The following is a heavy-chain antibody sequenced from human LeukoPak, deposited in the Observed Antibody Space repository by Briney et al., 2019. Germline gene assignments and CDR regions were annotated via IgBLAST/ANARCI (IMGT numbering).Heavy chain of an antibody. D-gene: IGHD1-7*01. J-gene: IGHJ3*02. V-gene: IGHV4-61*02. CDR1: GGSISSGSYY. CDR2: IYTSGST. Sequence: SETLSLTCTVSGGSISSGSYYWSWIRQPAGKGLEWIGRIYTSGSTNYNPSLKSRVTISVDTSKNQFSLKLSSVTAADTAVYYCARDPGNWNYRAFDIWGQGTMVTVSS. CDR3: ARDPGNWNYRAFDI.